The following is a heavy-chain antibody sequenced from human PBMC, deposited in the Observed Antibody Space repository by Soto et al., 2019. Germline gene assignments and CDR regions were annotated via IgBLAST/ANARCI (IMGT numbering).Heavy chain of an antibody. CDR3: ARAGSSRGLWLGPDY. CDR2: ISDDGTNK. J-gene: IGHJ4*02. V-gene: IGHV3-30-3*01. Sequence: QVQLVESGGGVVQPGRSLSLSCAASGFTFSGYAMHCVRQAPGKGLEWVAVISDDGTNKHYADSVRGRFTISRDNSKNTLNRRMDSLRHEDTAVYYCARAGSSRGLWLGPDYWGQGTQVTVSS. CDR1: GFTFSGYA. D-gene: IGHD5-18*01.